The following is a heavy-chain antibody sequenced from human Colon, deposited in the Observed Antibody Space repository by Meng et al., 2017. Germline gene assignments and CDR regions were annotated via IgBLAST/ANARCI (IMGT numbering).Heavy chain of an antibody. CDR1: GFTFSDHS. CDR2: STNKANSYIT. Sequence: GGSLRLSCAASGFTFSDHSMDWVRQAPGKGVEWVGRSTNKANSYITEYAASVKGRFTISRDDSKYSLYLQMNSLKTEYTAVYYCARLKGNYGDWGQGTLVTVSS. J-gene: IGHJ4*02. V-gene: IGHV3-72*01. D-gene: IGHD4-17*01. CDR3: ARLKGNYGD.